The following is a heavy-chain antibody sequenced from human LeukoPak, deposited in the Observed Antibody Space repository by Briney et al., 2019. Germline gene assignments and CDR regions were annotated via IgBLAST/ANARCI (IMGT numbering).Heavy chain of an antibody. V-gene: IGHV4-39*07. CDR2: IYYSGST. CDR3: ARDLGD. Sequence: GSLRLSCAASGFTFSTYGMSWIRQPPGKGLEWIGSIYYSGSTYYNPSLKSRVTISVDTSKNQFSLKLSSVTAADTAVYYCARDLGDWGQGTLVTVSS. CDR1: GFTFSTYG. J-gene: IGHJ4*02.